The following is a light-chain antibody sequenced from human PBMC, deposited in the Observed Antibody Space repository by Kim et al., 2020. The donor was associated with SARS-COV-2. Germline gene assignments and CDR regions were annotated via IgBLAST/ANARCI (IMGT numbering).Light chain of an antibody. CDR1: QDISNY. CDR3: HQLSSHPFT. J-gene: IGKJ4*01. V-gene: IGKV1-9*01. CDR2: SAS. Sequence: ASVGDRVTITCRATQDISNYLAWYQQRPGKAPRLLIHSASTLQSGIPSRFRGSGSGTEFTLTLSSLQPEDFATYYCHQLSSHPFTFGGRTKVDIK.